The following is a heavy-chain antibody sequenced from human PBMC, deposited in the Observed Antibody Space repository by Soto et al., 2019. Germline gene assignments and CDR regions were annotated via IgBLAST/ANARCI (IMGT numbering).Heavy chain of an antibody. J-gene: IGHJ4*02. V-gene: IGHV3-7*01. D-gene: IGHD3-10*01. CDR3: ARGRGFDF. Sequence: VQLVESGGGLVQPGGSLRLSCAASGFTFSSYSMTWVRQAPGKGLEWVANIKEDGSEQYYVDSVKGRFTISRDNAKNSVSLQMNSLRAEDTAVYYCARGRGFDFWGQGTLVTVSS. CDR2: IKEDGSEQ. CDR1: GFTFSSYS.